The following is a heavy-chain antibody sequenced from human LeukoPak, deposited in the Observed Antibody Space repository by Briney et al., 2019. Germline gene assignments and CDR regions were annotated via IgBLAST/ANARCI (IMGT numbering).Heavy chain of an antibody. CDR3: TRDFEGYDHY. CDR2: INSDGTST. Sequence: GGSLRLSCAASGFTFSSYWMHWVRQAPGKGLVWVSRINSDGTSTGYADSVKGRFTISRDNGKNTLYLQMNSLRPEDTAVYYCTRDFEGYDHYWGQGTLVTVSA. D-gene: IGHD5-12*01. CDR1: GFTFSSYW. J-gene: IGHJ4*02. V-gene: IGHV3-74*01.